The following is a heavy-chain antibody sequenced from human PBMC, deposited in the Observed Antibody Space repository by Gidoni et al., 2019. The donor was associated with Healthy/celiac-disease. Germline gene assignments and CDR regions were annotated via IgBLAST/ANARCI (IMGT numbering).Heavy chain of an antibody. V-gene: IGHV3-43D*03. CDR3: AKGPRAGDGPHYYGMDV. J-gene: IGHJ6*02. D-gene: IGHD6-19*01. CDR2: ISWDGGST. CDR1: GFTFDDYA. Sequence: EVQLVESGGVVVQPGGSLRLSCAASGFTFDDYAMHWVRQAPGKGLEWVSLISWDGGSTYYADSVKGRFTISRDNSKNSLYLQMNSLRAEDTALYYCAKGPRAGDGPHYYGMDVWGQGTTVTVSS.